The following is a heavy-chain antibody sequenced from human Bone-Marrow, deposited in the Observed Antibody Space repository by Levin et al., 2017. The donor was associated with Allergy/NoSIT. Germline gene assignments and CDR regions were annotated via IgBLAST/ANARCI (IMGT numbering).Heavy chain of an antibody. CDR3: ARDFSILDS. D-gene: IGHD6-6*01. J-gene: IGHJ4*02. CDR2: IASDGSSV. V-gene: IGHV3-74*03. Sequence: GESLKISCKASGFTFTSYWMHWVRQAPGKGLVWVARIASDGSSVMYADSVKGRFTISRDSAQNMVYLQMNSLREDDTAVYYCARDFSILDSWGQGTQVTVSS. CDR1: GFTFTSYW.